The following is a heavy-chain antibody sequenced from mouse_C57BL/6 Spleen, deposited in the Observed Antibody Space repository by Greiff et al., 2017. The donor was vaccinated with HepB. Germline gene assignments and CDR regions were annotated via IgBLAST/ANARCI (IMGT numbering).Heavy chain of an antibody. V-gene: IGHV5-9-1*02. CDR2: ISSGGDYI. D-gene: IGHD2-5*01. CDR1: GFTFSSYA. CDR3: TSSYYSNPWFAY. Sequence: EVQLVESGEGLVKPGGSLKLSCAASGFTFSSYAMSWVRQTPEKRLEWVAYISSGGDYIYYADTVKGRFTISRDNARNTLYLQMSSLKSEDTAMYYCTSSYYSNPWFAYWGQGTLVTVSA. J-gene: IGHJ3*01.